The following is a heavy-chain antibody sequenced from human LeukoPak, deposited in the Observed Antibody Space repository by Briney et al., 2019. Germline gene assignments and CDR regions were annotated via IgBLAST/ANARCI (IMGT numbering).Heavy chain of an antibody. V-gene: IGHV4-30-4*01. J-gene: IGHJ4*02. D-gene: IGHD5-18*01. CDR1: GGSISSGDYY. CDR3: AREHQYSYGYLSYFDH. Sequence: SETLSLTCTVSGGSISSGDYYWSWIRQPPGKGLEWIGYIYYSGSTYYNPSLKSRVTISVDTSKNQFSLKLSSVTAADTAVYYCAREHQYSYGYLSYFDHWGQGALVTVSS. CDR2: IYYSGST.